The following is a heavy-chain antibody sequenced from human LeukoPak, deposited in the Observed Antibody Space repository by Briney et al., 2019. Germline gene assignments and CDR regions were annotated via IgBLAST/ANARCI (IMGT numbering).Heavy chain of an antibody. CDR1: GFNVSNNY. D-gene: IGHD6-13*01. CDR3: ARDSIPAAGTTGVGFDC. CDR2: IYSGGDT. Sequence: PGGSLRLSCAASGFNVSNNYINWVRKAPGKGLEWVSVIYSGGDTYYADSVKGRFTISRDNSKNTVFLQMNSLRVEDTAVYYCARDSIPAAGTTGVGFDCWGQGTLVTVSS. V-gene: IGHV3-66*01. J-gene: IGHJ4*02.